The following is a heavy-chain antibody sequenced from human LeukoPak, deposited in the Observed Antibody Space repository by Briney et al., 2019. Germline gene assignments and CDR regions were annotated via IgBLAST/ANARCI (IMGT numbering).Heavy chain of an antibody. CDR3: VSVPYSGCDSYIFDY. Sequence: ASVRVSCKASGYTFTGYYMHWVRQAPGQGLEWMGWINPNSGGTNYAQKFQGRVTMTRDTSISTAYMELSRLRSDDTAVYYCVSVPYSGCDSYIFDYWGQGTLVTVSS. D-gene: IGHD5-12*01. V-gene: IGHV1-2*02. CDR2: INPNSGGT. J-gene: IGHJ4*02. CDR1: GYTFTGYY.